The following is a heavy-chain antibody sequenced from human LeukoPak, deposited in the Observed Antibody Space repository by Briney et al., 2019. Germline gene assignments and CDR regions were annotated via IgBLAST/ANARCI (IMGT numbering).Heavy chain of an antibody. CDR2: ISDNGGGR. D-gene: IGHD4/OR15-4a*01. CDR3: AKESGALGAPLYDY. CDR1: GFIFRNYA. J-gene: IGHJ4*02. V-gene: IGHV3-23*01. Sequence: LGGSLRLSCGASGFIFRNYAMSWVRQAPGEGLEWVSVISDNGGGRYYADSVKGRFTISRDNSKNMLYLQMNSLRAEDTAVYYCAKESGALGAPLYDYWGRGILVTASS.